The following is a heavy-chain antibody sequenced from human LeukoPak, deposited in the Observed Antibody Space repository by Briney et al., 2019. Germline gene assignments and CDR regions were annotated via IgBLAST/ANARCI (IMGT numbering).Heavy chain of an antibody. D-gene: IGHD4-11*01. CDR2: ISGSGGST. CDR1: GFTFSSYA. J-gene: IGHJ4*02. Sequence: GGSLRPSFAASGFTFSSYAMSWVRLAPGKGLEWVSAISGSGGSTYYADSVKGRFTISRDNAEMSLFLQMNSLRVDDTAVYYCARSNGLRYFDRWGQGTLVTVSS. CDR3: ARSNGLRYFDR. V-gene: IGHV3-23*01.